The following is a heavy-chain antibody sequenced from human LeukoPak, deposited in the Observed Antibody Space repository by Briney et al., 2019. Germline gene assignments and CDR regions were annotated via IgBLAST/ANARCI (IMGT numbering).Heavy chain of an antibody. D-gene: IGHD3-22*01. CDR1: GFTFSDFS. CDR3: ARDSTRPWYYYDSTGNYGMDV. V-gene: IGHV3-48*01. CDR2: INPNSKTI. J-gene: IGHJ6*02. Sequence: GGSLRLSCAASGFTFSDFSMNWVRQAPGKGLEDISYINPNSKTIWYADSVKGRFTISRDNSKNTLYLQMNSLRAEDTAVYYCARDSTRPWYYYDSTGNYGMDVWGQGTTVTVSS.